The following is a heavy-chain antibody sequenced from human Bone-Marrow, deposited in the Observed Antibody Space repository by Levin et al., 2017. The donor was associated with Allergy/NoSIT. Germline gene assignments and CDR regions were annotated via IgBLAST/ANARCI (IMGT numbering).Heavy chain of an antibody. CDR1: GFPFSPAW. D-gene: IGHD4-17*01. CDR2: IKSKGGGGTR. J-gene: IGHJ4*02. CDR3: VWLTTMTTMGV. Sequence: SSETLSLTCATSGFPFSPAWMTWVRQVPGKGLEWVGRIKSKGGGGTRDYAAPVEGRFTISRDDSKGILYLQMNSLRNEDTGIYYCVWLTTMTTMGVWGQGTLVTVSS. V-gene: IGHV3-15*01.